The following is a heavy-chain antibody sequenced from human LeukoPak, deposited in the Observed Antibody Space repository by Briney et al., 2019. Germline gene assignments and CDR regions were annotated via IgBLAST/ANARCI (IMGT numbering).Heavy chain of an antibody. CDR2: ISGSGSST. CDR3: ARGASSGYDLHFDY. J-gene: IGHJ4*02. Sequence: GGSLRLSCAASGFTFSNYAMSWVRRAPGKGLEWVSAISGSGSSTYYADSVTGRFTISRDNSKNTLFLQMNSLRAEDTAVYYCARGASSGYDLHFDYWGQGTLVTVSS. CDR1: GFTFSNYA. D-gene: IGHD5-12*01. V-gene: IGHV3-23*01.